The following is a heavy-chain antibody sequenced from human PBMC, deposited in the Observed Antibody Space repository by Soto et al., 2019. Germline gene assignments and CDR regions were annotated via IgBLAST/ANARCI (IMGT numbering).Heavy chain of an antibody. CDR3: AKALMREVAGPYYYYYGMDV. CDR1: GFTLDDYA. CDR2: ISWNSGSI. Sequence: SLRLSFAASGFTLDDYAMHWVRQAPGKSLEWVSGISWNSGSIGYADSVKGRFTISRDNAKNSLYLQMNSLRAEDTALYYCAKALMREVAGPYYYYYGMDVWGQGTTVTVS. V-gene: IGHV3-9*01. J-gene: IGHJ6*02. D-gene: IGHD6-19*01.